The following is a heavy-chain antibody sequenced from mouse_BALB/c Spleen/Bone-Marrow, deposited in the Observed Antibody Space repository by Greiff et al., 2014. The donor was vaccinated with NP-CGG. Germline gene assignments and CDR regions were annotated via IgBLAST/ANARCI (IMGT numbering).Heavy chain of an antibody. CDR3: TRGRTWDFDY. V-gene: IGHV1S81*02. D-gene: IGHD4-1*01. CDR2: INPNNGGT. Sequence: VQLMESGAELVKPGTSVKLSCKASGYTFTTYYMYWVKQRPGQGLEWIGEINPNNGGTNFKEKFKSKATLTVDKSSSTAYMQLSSLTSEDSAVYYCTRGRTWDFDYWGQGTTLTVSS. CDR1: GYTFTTYY. J-gene: IGHJ2*01.